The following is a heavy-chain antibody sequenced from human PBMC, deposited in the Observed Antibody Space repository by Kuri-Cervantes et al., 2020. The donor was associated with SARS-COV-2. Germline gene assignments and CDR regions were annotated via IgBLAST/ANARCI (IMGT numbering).Heavy chain of an antibody. V-gene: IGHV4-59*12. Sequence: ESLKISCTVSGGSISSYYWSWIRQPPGKGLEWIGYIYYSGSTNYNPSLESRVTMSVDTSKNQFSLKLSSVTHEDTAGDYCARGGYSSSWLTGYWYFDHWGRGTLVTVSS. CDR3: ARGGYSSSWLTGYWYFDH. CDR1: GGSISSYY. D-gene: IGHD6-13*01. CDR2: IYYSGST. J-gene: IGHJ2*01.